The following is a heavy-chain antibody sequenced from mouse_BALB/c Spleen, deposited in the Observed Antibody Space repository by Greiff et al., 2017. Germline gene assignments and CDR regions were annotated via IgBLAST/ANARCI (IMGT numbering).Heavy chain of an antibody. D-gene: IGHD1-1*01. CDR2: ISSGGSYT. CDR1: GFTFSSYA. V-gene: IGHV5-9-4*01. J-gene: IGHJ1*01. Sequence: EVQLVESGGGLVKPGGSLKLSCAASGFTFSSYAMSWVRQSPEKRLEWVAEISSGGSYTYYPDTVTGRFTISRDNAKNTLYLEMSSLRSEDTAMYYCARAVPPVWGAGTTVTVSS. CDR3: ARAVPPV.